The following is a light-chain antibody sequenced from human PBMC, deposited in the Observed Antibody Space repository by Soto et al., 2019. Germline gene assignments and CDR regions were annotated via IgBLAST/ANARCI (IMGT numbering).Light chain of an antibody. CDR1: QSISSY. J-gene: IGKJ5*01. V-gene: IGKV1-39*01. Sequence: ETQMTQSPSDLSASVGDRVTITCRASQSISSYLNWYQQKPGKAPKLLIYAASSLQSGVPARFSGSGSGTDFTLTISSLQPEDFATYFCQQANSFPITFGQGTRLEIK. CDR2: AAS. CDR3: QQANSFPIT.